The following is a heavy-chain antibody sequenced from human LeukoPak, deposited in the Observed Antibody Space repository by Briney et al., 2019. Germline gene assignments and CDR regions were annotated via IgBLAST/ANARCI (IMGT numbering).Heavy chain of an antibody. CDR1: GYKFTSFG. J-gene: IGHJ4*02. D-gene: IGHD1-26*01. V-gene: IGHV1-18*01. CDR3: AVRPGTYPYYLDY. CDR2: ISTYNGNT. Sequence: VASVKVSCKASGYKFTSFGLSWVRQGPGQGLEYVGWISTYNGNTNYAQRFLDRVTMTRDTSTNTAHMELRGLRSDDTAVYYCAVRPGTYPYYLDYWGQGTQVTVPS.